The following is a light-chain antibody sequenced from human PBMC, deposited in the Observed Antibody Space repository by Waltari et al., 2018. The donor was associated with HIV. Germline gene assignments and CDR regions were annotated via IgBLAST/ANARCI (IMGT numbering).Light chain of an antibody. Sequence: QSVLTQPPSVSGAPGQRVTIPCTGSSSNIGAGYDVPWYQQLPGTAPKLLINGNINRPSGVPDRFSDSKSGTSASLAITGLQAEDEADYYCQSYDSSLSGSIFGGGTKLTVL. CDR1: SSNIGAGYD. V-gene: IGLV1-40*01. CDR2: GNI. J-gene: IGLJ2*01. CDR3: QSYDSSLSGSI.